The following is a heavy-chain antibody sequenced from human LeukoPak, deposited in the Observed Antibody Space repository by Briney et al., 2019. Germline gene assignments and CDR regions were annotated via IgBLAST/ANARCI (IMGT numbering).Heavy chain of an antibody. CDR2: ISSSGSTI. J-gene: IGHJ4*02. Sequence: GGSPRLSCAASGFTFSSYSMNWVRQAPGKGLEWVSYISSSGSTIYYADSVKGRFTISRDNAKNSLYLQMNSLRAEDTAVYYCARETSGYYYGSGSLDYWGQGTLVTVSS. CDR3: ARETSGYYYGSGSLDY. CDR1: GFTFSSYS. V-gene: IGHV3-48*04. D-gene: IGHD3-10*01.